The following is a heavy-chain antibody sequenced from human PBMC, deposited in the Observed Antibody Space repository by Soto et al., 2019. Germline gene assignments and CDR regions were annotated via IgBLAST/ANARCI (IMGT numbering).Heavy chain of an antibody. J-gene: IGHJ4*02. V-gene: IGHV3-30-3*02. CDR3: AKQFSGWSYYFDY. CDR1: GFTFSTNA. Sequence: QVQLVESGGGVVQPGRSLRLSCAASGFTFSTNAMQWVRQAPGKGLEWVAVISYDGSTRYYADSMKGRFTISRDNSKNTLYLLMNNLRAEDTAVYYCAKQFSGWSYYFDYWGQGTLVTVSS. D-gene: IGHD6-19*01. CDR2: ISYDGSTR.